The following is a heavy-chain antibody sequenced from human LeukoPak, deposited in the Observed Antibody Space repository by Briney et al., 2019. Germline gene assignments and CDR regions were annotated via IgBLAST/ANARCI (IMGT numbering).Heavy chain of an antibody. CDR1: GFIFTSHG. Sequence: SGGSLRLSCVSSGFIFTSHGMQWVRQAPGKGLEWVAVIGHDGSNQNYADSVKGRFTVSRDNSKNTVYLHMNSLRAGDTAVYYCATDGLNYNIDHWGQGILVTVSS. J-gene: IGHJ4*02. V-gene: IGHV3-33*01. D-gene: IGHD3-9*01. CDR3: ATDGLNYNIDH. CDR2: IGHDGSNQ.